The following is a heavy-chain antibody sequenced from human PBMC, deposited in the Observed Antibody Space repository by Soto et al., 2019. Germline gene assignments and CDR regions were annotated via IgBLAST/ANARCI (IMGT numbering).Heavy chain of an antibody. J-gene: IGHJ4*02. CDR2: INHSGST. D-gene: IGHD3-22*01. CDR1: GGSFSGYY. V-gene: IGHV4-34*01. CDR3: ASYYYDSSGYYYVPGVY. Sequence: PSETLSLTCAVYGGSFSGYYWSWVRQPPGKGLEWIGEINHSGSTNYNPSLKSRVTISVDTSKNQFSLKLSSVTAADTAMYYCASYYYDSSGYYYVPGVYWGQGTLVTVSS.